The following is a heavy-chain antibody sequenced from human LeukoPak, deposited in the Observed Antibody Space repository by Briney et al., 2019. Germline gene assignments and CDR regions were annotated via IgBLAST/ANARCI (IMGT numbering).Heavy chain of an antibody. CDR3: AREEIVVVPAATDGRDYYYYMDV. CDR2: TYYRSKWYN. J-gene: IGHJ6*03. Sequence: SQTLSLTCAISGDSVSSNSAAWNWIRQSPSRGLEWLGRTYYRSKWYNDYAVSVKSRITINPDTSKNQFSLQLNSVTPEDTAVYYCAREEIVVVPAATDGRDYYYYMDVWGKGTTVTVSS. CDR1: GDSVSSNSAA. D-gene: IGHD2-2*01. V-gene: IGHV6-1*01.